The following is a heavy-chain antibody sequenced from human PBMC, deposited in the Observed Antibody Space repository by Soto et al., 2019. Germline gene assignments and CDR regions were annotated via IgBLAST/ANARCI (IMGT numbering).Heavy chain of an antibody. CDR2: GHYSGST. V-gene: IGHV4-59*01. CDR3: ARVNELAPKSNAFDI. J-gene: IGHJ3*02. Sequence: QVQLQESGPGLVKPSETLSLTCTVSGGSITSYFWSWIRQSPGKGFVWIAYGHYSGSTNYNSSLKRRVTISVDTSKNQLSLKLSSVTAAHTAVYYCARVNELAPKSNAFDIWGKGTMVTVSS. CDR1: GGSITSYF. D-gene: IGHD1-1*01.